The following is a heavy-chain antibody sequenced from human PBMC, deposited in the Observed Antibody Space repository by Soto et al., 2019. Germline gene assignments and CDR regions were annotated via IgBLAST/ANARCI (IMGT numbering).Heavy chain of an antibody. CDR3: ERVVTQYSYDSYFDL. V-gene: IGHV6-1*01. CDR1: GVVLSRHSAA. J-gene: IGHJ2*01. CDR2: TYYRSKWYN. Sequence: TVSPTCSMSGVVLSRHSAAWNWIRQSPSRGLEWLGRTYYRSKWYNDYAVSVKSRITINPDTSKNQFSLQLNYVTPEDTAVYYCERVVTQYSYDSYFDLWGRGTLVTVSS. D-gene: IGHD5-18*01.